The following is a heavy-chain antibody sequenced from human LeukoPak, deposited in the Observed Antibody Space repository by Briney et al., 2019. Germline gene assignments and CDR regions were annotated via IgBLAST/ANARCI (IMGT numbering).Heavy chain of an antibody. V-gene: IGHV3-74*01. CDR2: VNTDGSST. J-gene: IGHJ4*02. CDR3: ARDWDYDSSGYYPDY. CDR1: GFTFSSYW. D-gene: IGHD3-22*01. Sequence: PGGSLRLSCAASGFTFSSYWMHWVRQAPGKGLVWVSRVNTDGSSTSYADSVKGRFTISRDNAKNTLYLQMNSLRAEDTAVYYCARDWDYDSSGYYPDYWGQGTLVTVSS.